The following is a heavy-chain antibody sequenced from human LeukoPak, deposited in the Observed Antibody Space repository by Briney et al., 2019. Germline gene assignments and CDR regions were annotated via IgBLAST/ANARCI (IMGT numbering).Heavy chain of an antibody. J-gene: IGHJ4*02. D-gene: IGHD5-18*01. Sequence: PGESLRLSCAASGXTFSSYWMHWVRQAPGMGLVWVSRISGDGSTTSYADSVKGRFTISRDIAKNTLYLQMNSLRVEDTAVYYCGRVALDTSMIHYWGQGTLVTVSS. CDR2: ISGDGSTT. V-gene: IGHV3-74*01. CDR3: GRVALDTSMIHY. CDR1: GXTFSSYW.